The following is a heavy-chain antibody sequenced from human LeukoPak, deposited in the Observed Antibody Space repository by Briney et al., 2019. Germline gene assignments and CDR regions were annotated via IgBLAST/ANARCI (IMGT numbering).Heavy chain of an antibody. D-gene: IGHD3-22*01. J-gene: IGHJ4*02. V-gene: IGHV1-8*03. CDR2: MNPNSGNT. CDR1: GYTFTSYD. Sequence: ASVKVSCKASGYTFTSYDINWVRQATGQGLEWMGWMNPNSGNTGYAQKFQGRVTITTDESTSTAYMELSSLRSEDTAVYYCARELSDYYDSSGSFDYWGQGTLVTVSS. CDR3: ARELSDYYDSSGSFDY.